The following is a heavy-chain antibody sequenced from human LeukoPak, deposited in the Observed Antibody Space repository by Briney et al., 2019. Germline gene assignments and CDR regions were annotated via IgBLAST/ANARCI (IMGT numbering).Heavy chain of an antibody. CDR2: ISATGGST. CDR1: GFSFSTYA. CDR3: ANRPLDY. Sequence: GGSLRLSCAASGFSFSTYAMSWVRQAPGKGLEWVSAISATGGSTYYADSVKGRFTISRDNSKNTLYLQISTLRAEDTAVYYCANRPLDYWGQGTLVTVSS. V-gene: IGHV3-23*01. J-gene: IGHJ4*02.